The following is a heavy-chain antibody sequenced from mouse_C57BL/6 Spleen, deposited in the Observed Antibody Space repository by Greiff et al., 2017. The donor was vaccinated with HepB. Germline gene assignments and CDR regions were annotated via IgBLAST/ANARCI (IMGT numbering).Heavy chain of an antibody. CDR2: INPNNGGT. V-gene: IGHV1-26*01. J-gene: IGHJ2*01. D-gene: IGHD4-1*02. Sequence: EVQLQQSGPELVKPGASVKISCKASGYTFTDYYMNWVKQSHGKSLEWIGDINPNNGGTSYNQKFKGKATLTVDKSSSTAYMELRSLTSEDSAVYDCARCPNWSFDYWGQGTTLTVSS. CDR1: GYTFTDYY. CDR3: ARCPNWSFDY.